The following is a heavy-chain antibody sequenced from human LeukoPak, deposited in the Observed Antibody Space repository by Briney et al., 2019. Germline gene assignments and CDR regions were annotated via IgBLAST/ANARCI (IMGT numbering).Heavy chain of an antibody. CDR3: TRGIWSSHNKDYYFDY. CDR2: INAGNGNT. J-gene: IGHJ4*02. CDR1: GYTFTNYA. D-gene: IGHD2-2*01. Sequence: ASVKVSCKASGYTFTNYAMNWVRQAPGQRLEWMGWINAGNGNTKSSQRFQDRVTITRDTSASTAYMELNSLRFEDTAVHYCTRGIWSSHNKDYYFDYWGQGSLVTVSS. V-gene: IGHV1-3*01.